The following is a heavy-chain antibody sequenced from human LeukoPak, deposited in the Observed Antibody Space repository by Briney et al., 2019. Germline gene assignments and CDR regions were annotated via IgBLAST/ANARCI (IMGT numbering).Heavy chain of an antibody. V-gene: IGHV3-30-3*01. CDR2: ISYDGSNK. CDR3: ARGYSSSWYGGLVY. CDR1: GFTFSSYA. Sequence: PGRSLRLSCAASGFTFSSYAMHWVRQAPGKGLEWVAVISYDGSNKYYADSVKGRFTISRGNSKNTLYLQMNSLRAEDTAVYYCARGYSSSWYGGLVYWGQGTLVTVSS. J-gene: IGHJ4*02. D-gene: IGHD6-13*01.